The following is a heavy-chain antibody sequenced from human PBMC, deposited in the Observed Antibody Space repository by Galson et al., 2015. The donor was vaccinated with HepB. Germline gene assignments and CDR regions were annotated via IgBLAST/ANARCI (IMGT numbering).Heavy chain of an antibody. CDR3: AILLGYCSSTSCPEDADAGAFDI. J-gene: IGHJ3*02. Sequence: SLRLSCAASGFTFSSYWMSWVRQAPGKGLEWVANIKQDGSEKYYVDSVKGRFTISRDNAKNSLYLQMNSLRAEDTAVYYCAILLGYCSSTSCPEDADAGAFDIWGQGTMVTVSS. CDR2: IKQDGSEK. V-gene: IGHV3-7*03. CDR1: GFTFSSYW. D-gene: IGHD2-2*01.